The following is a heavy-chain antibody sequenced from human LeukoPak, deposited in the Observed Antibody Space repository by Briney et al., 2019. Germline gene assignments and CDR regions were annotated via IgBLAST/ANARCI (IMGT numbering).Heavy chain of an antibody. V-gene: IGHV3-30*02. D-gene: IGHD6-19*01. CDR3: ASKSYSSGWYGIDY. J-gene: IGHJ4*02. Sequence: GGSLRLSCAASGFTFSSYGMHWVRQAPGKGLEGVAFIRYDGSNKYYADSVKGRFTISRDNSKNTLYLQMNSLRAEDTAVYYCASKSYSSGWYGIDYWGQGTLVTVSS. CDR2: IRYDGSNK. CDR1: GFTFSSYG.